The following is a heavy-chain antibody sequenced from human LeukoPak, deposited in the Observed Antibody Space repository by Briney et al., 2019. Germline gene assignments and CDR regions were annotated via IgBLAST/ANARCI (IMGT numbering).Heavy chain of an antibody. D-gene: IGHD3-10*01. CDR1: GFTFSNAW. V-gene: IGHV3-15*01. CDR3: TTARNMVWGVIPLDY. Sequence: PGGSLRLSCAASGFTFSNAWMSWVRQAPGKGLEWVGRIRSKTDGGTTDYAAPVKGRFTISRDDSKNTLYLQMNSLKTGDTAVYYCTTARNMVWGVIPLDYWGQGTLVTVSS. CDR2: IRSKTDGGTT. J-gene: IGHJ4*02.